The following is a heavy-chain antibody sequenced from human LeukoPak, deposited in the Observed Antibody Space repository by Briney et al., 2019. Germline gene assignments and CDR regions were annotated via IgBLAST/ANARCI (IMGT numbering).Heavy chain of an antibody. Sequence: SETLSLTCTVSGGSISSNNYYWGWIRQPPGKGLEWIGSIYYSGSTYYNPSLKSRVTISVDTPKNQFSLKLSSVTAADTAVYYCARRGGLGDAFDIWGQGTMVTVSS. CDR2: IYYSGST. CDR1: GGSISSNNYY. CDR3: ARRGGLGDAFDI. D-gene: IGHD2-15*01. V-gene: IGHV4-39*01. J-gene: IGHJ3*02.